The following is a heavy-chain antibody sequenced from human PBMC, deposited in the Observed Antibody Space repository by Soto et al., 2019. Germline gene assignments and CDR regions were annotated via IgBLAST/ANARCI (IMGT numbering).Heavy chain of an antibody. J-gene: IGHJ5*02. Sequence: SETLCLTCTVSGGSISSYYWSWIRQPPRKGLEWIGYIYYSGRTNYNPSLKSRVTISVETSKHHFTLKLSSVTSADAAVYYCARGIRWFDPWGEGILVTVSS. CDR1: GGSISSYY. V-gene: IGHV4-59*01. CDR3: ARGIRWFDP. CDR2: IYYSGRT.